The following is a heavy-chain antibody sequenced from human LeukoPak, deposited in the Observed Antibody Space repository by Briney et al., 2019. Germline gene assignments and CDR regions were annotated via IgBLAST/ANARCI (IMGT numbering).Heavy chain of an antibody. J-gene: IGHJ4*02. CDR2: MYHSGST. CDR3: VRDGGGRLDYYFDF. CDR1: GGSISSYY. V-gene: IGHV4-38-2*02. Sequence: SETLSLTCAVSGGSISSYYWGWIRQPPGKELEWIGSMYHSGSTYYKPSLESRVTISVDTSKNQFSLKLTSVTAPDTAVYYCVRDGGGRLDYYFDFWGQGTLVTVSS. D-gene: IGHD3/OR15-3a*01.